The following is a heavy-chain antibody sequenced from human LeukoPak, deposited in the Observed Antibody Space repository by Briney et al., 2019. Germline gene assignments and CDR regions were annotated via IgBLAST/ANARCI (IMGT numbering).Heavy chain of an antibody. CDR1: VFTVSSNY. Sequence: QPGGSLRLSCAASVFTVSSNYMSWVRQAPGKGLEWVSVIYSGGSTYYADSVKGRFTISRDNSKNTLYLQMNSLRAEDTAVYYCARDSSGWYLDAFDIWGQGTMVTVSS. J-gene: IGHJ3*02. D-gene: IGHD6-19*01. CDR3: ARDSSGWYLDAFDI. CDR2: IYSGGST. V-gene: IGHV3-53*01.